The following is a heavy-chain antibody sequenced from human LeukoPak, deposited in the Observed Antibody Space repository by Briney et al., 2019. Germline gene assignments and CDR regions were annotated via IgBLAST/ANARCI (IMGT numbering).Heavy chain of an antibody. V-gene: IGHV3-7*03. J-gene: IGHJ3*02. CDR1: GFTFNSYW. D-gene: IGHD3-9*01. Sequence: GGSLRLSCADSGFTFNSYWMSWVRQAPGKGLEWVANIKQDGGEKYYVGSVKGRFTISRDNAKNSLYLQMNSLRAEDTAVYYCARITGSHGFDIWGQGTMVTVSS. CDR2: IKQDGGEK. CDR3: ARITGSHGFDI.